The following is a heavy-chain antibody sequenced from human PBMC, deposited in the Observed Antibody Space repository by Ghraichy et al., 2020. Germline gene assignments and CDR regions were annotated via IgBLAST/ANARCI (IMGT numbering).Heavy chain of an antibody. CDR3: ARVYYGSVPVSRKYNWFDP. CDR2: IYYSGST. J-gene: IGHJ5*02. CDR1: GGSISSGDYY. V-gene: IGHV4-30-4*01. D-gene: IGHD3-10*01. Sequence: SETLSLTCTVSGGSISSGDYYWSWIRQPPGKGLEWIGYIYYSGSTYYNPSLKSRVTISVDTSKNQFSLKLSSVTAADTAVYYCARVYYGSVPVSRKYNWFDPWGQGTLVTVSS.